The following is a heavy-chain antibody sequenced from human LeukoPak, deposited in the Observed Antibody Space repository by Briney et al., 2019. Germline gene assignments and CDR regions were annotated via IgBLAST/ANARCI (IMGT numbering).Heavy chain of an antibody. D-gene: IGHD4-17*01. CDR3: ARDPRTMPAVTRGKHYYYGLDV. CDR2: INPSDGGT. Sequence: ASVNVSCNASGYTFTNYYLHWVRQAPGHGLEWRAIINPSDGGTYYEQKLQGRVTVTRDTSTSTVYMELSSLRSEDTAVYYCARDPRTMPAVTRGKHYYYGLDVWGQGTTVTVSS. J-gene: IGHJ6*01. V-gene: IGHV1-46*01. CDR1: GYTFTNYY.